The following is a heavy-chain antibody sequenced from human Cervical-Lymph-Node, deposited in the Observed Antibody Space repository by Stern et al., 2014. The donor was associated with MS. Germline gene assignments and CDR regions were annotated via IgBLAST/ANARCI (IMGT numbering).Heavy chain of an antibody. Sequence: EVQLVESGGGLVQPGRSLRLSCTASGFTFGDYAVSWFRPAPGKGLEWVGLIRSKSYGGTTEDAASVKGRFTISRDDSKSIAYLQMNSLKTEDTGVYYCSRVSSIAARPIAYWGQGTLVTVSS. CDR1: GFTFGDYA. J-gene: IGHJ4*02. D-gene: IGHD6-6*01. V-gene: IGHV3-49*03. CDR2: IRSKSYGGTT. CDR3: SRVSSIAARPIAY.